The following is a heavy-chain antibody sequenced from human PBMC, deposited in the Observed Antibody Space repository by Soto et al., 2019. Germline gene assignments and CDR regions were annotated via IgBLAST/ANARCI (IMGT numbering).Heavy chain of an antibody. V-gene: IGHV3-7*01. CDR1: GFTFSTSW. Sequence: EVHLVESGGGLVQPGGSLRPSCAASGFTFSTSWMDWVRQTPGKGLEWVANINQDGSKKNYVDSVKGRFTISRDNAKNLLFLQMSSLTAEDSGLYYCTRYLDFWGQGTLVTVSS. CDR2: INQDGSKK. CDR3: TRYLDF. J-gene: IGHJ4*02.